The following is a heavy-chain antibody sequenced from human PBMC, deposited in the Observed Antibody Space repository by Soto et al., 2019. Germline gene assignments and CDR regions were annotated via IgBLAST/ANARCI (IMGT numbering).Heavy chain of an antibody. CDR1: GVTFSSYW. CDR3: ARVRTPFKYYFDY. J-gene: IGHJ4*02. Sequence: EVQLVESGGGLVQPGGSLRLSCAASGVTFSSYWMSWVRQAPGKGLECVANIKQDGREKYYVDSVKGRFTISRDTAKNSLYLQMNSLRAEDTAVYYCARVRTPFKYYFDYWGQGTLVTVSS. V-gene: IGHV3-7*01. CDR2: IKQDGREK.